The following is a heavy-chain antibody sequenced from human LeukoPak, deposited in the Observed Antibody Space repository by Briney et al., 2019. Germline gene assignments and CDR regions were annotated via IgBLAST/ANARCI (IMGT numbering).Heavy chain of an antibody. CDR3: ARAEMQVGSCTSTNCLFDH. J-gene: IGHJ4*02. Sequence: GGSLRLSCAASGFTFSSYAMGWVRQAPGKGLEWVSAITASGGNTYYADSVKGRFTISRDNARNTLFLQMNSLTVEDTAVYYCARAEMQVGSCTSTNCLFDHWGQGTLVTVSS. CDR2: ITASGGNT. D-gene: IGHD2-2*01. V-gene: IGHV3-23*01. CDR1: GFTFSSYA.